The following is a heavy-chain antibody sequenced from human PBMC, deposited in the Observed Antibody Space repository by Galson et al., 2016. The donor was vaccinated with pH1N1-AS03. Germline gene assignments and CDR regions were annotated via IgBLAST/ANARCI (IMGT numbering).Heavy chain of an antibody. CDR2: VYYNGIT. V-gene: IGHV4-59*01. Sequence: ETLSLTCAVSGGSTSSYYWSWIRQPPGKGLEWIGYVYYNGITNYNPSPKSRVTISIDTSKNQFSLKLSSVTAADTAVYYCARGAYDILTGYYNSAPFDYWGRGTLITVSS. CDR3: ARGAYDILTGYYNSAPFDY. J-gene: IGHJ4*02. D-gene: IGHD3-9*01. CDR1: GGSTSSYY.